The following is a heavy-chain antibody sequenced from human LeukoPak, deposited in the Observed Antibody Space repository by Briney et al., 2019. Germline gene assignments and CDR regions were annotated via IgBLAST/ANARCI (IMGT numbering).Heavy chain of an antibody. D-gene: IGHD5-18*01. Sequence: GGSLRLSCAASGFTLSNYWMGWVRRAPGKGLEWVSAISGSGGNTYYADSVKGRFTISRDKSRNTLYLLMNSLRAEDTAVYYCAKTSRPGYSYGPREYYYYMDVWGKGTTVTVSS. CDR3: AKTSRPGYSYGPREYYYYMDV. J-gene: IGHJ6*03. V-gene: IGHV3-23*01. CDR2: ISGSGGNT. CDR1: GFTLSNYW.